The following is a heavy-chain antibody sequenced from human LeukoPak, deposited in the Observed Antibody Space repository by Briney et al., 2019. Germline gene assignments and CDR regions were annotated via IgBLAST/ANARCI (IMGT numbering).Heavy chain of an antibody. V-gene: IGHV3-23*01. CDR1: GFTFSSYA. J-gene: IGHJ4*02. D-gene: IGHD3-10*01. CDR2: ISGSGGSS. Sequence: GGSLRLSCAASGFTFSSYAMSWVRQAPGKGLEWVSAISGSGGSSYYADSVKGRFTISRDNSKNTLYLQMNSLRAEDTAVYYCASSTHITMVRGVIISFDYWGQGTLVTVSS. CDR3: ASSTHITMVRGVIISFDY.